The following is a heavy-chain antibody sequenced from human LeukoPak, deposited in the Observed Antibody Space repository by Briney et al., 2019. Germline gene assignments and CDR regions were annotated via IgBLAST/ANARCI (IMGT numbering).Heavy chain of an antibody. CDR3: AYPGYYYYGMDV. D-gene: IGHD3-10*01. CDR1: GYTFTSYD. CDR2: MNPNSGNT. J-gene: IGHJ6*02. V-gene: IGHV1-8*01. Sequence: ASVKVSCKASGYTFTSYDINWVRQATGQGLEWMGWMNPNSGNTGYAQKFQGRVTMTRNTSISTAYMELSSLRSEDTAVYHCAYPGYYYYGMDVWGQGTTVTVSS.